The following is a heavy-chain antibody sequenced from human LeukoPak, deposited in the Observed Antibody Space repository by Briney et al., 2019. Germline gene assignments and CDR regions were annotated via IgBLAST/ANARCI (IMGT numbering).Heavy chain of an antibody. Sequence: GGSLRLSCAASGFSFSSYWMHWVRQAPGKGLVWVSRLNTDGSSTNYADSVKGRFTISRDNAKNTLYLQMNSLRAEDTAIYYCARYNWNDGARYFDYWGQGILVTVSS. V-gene: IGHV3-74*01. D-gene: IGHD1-20*01. CDR1: GFSFSSYW. J-gene: IGHJ4*02. CDR3: ARYNWNDGARYFDY. CDR2: LNTDGSST.